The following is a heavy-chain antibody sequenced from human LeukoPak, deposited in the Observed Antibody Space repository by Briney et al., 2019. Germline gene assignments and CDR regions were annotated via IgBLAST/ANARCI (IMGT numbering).Heavy chain of an antibody. D-gene: IGHD3-3*01. V-gene: IGHV3-43*01. Sequence: PGGSLRLSCAASGFTFDDYTMHWVRQAPGKGLEWVSLISWDGGSTYYADSEKGRFTISRDNSKNSLYLQMNSLRTEDTALYFCAKDTAPYDFWSGRDYWGQGTLVTVSS. CDR2: ISWDGGST. CDR1: GFTFDDYT. CDR3: AKDTAPYDFWSGRDY. J-gene: IGHJ4*02.